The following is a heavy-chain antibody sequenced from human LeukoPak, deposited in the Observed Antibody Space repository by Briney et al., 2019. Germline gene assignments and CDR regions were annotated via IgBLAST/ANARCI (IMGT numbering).Heavy chain of an antibody. CDR1: GDSMTNYF. J-gene: IGHJ5*02. Sequence: SETLSLICTVSGDSMTNYFWNWFRQPPGSGLEWIGYVHSSGSTNYNPSLRSRVTVSVDLSKNQFSVTLSSVTTADTAVYYCARAPYSHGFGWFDHWGQGDLVTVSS. V-gene: IGHV4-59*01. D-gene: IGHD5-18*01. CDR3: ARAPYSHGFGWFDH. CDR2: VHSSGST.